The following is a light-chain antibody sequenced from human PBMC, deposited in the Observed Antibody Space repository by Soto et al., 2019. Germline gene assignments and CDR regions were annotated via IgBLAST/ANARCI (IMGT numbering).Light chain of an antibody. V-gene: IGKV1-5*01. J-gene: IGKJ1*01. Sequence: DIQMTQSPSTLSVSVGDRVTITCRASQSISSWLAWYQQKPGKAPKLLIHTASRLESGVPSRFSGSGSETEFTLTISSLQPDDFATYYCQQYNSYPETFGQGTKVDIK. CDR3: QQYNSYPET. CDR2: TAS. CDR1: QSISSW.